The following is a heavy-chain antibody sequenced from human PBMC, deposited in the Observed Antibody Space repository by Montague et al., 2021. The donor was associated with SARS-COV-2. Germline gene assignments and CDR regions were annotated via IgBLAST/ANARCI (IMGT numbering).Heavy chain of an antibody. D-gene: IGHD3-22*01. J-gene: IGHJ6*02. CDR1: GDSMTSGSHF. CDR3: ARDRPESWRISPGLAGLFATVVHSASGMDV. CDR2: IQTSGTS. V-gene: IGHV4-61*09. Sequence: TRSLTCTVSGDSMTSGSHFWTWIRQPAGKGLEWIGHIQTSGTSNYNPSLRDRITLSIDTSRNQFSLELRSVTAADTAVYYCARDRPESWRISPGLAGLFATVVHSASGMDVWGRGTTVIVS.